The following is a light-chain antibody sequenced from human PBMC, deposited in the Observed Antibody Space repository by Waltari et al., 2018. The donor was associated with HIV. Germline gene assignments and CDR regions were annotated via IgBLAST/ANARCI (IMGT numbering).Light chain of an antibody. Sequence: QSALTQPRTVSGSPGQSVTISCTGTSSDVGANNYVPWYQQHPGKAPKLRIYDVTKRPSVVPDRFSGSKSGNTASLTISGLQAEDEADYYCCSYAGSSYVFGTGTNVTVL. V-gene: IGLV2-11*01. CDR1: SSDVGANNY. CDR2: DVT. CDR3: CSYAGSSYV. J-gene: IGLJ1*01.